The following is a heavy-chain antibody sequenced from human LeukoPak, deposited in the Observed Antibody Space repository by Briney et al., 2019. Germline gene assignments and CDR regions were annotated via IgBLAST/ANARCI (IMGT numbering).Heavy chain of an antibody. CDR3: AKDQVWIVVGSFDY. D-gene: IGHD3-22*01. V-gene: IGHV3-23*01. CDR1: GFTFSSYA. CDR2: ISGSVGST. J-gene: IGHJ4*02. Sequence: PGGSLRLSCAASGFTFSSYAMSWVRQAPDKGLEWVSGISGSVGSTYYAVSVKGRFTISRDNSKNTLYLQMTSLRAEDTAVYYCAKDQVWIVVGSFDYWGQGTLVTVS.